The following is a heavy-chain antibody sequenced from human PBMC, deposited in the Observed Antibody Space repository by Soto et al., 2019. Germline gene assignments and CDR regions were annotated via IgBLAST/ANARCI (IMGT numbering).Heavy chain of an antibody. V-gene: IGHV1-8*01. D-gene: IGHD2-2*01. CDR1: GYTFTSYD. J-gene: IGHJ6*03. CDR3: ARGSVVPAAMTYYYYYMDV. CDR2: MNPNSGNT. Sequence: QVQLVQSGAEVKKPRASVKVSCKASGYTFTSYDINWVRQATGQGLEWMGWMNPNSGNTGYAQKFQGRVTTTRNTSISTAYMELSSLRSEDTALYYCARGSVVPAAMTYYYYYMDVWGKGTTVTVSS.